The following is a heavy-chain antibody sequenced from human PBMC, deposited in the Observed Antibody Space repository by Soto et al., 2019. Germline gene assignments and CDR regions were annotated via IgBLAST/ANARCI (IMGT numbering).Heavy chain of an antibody. D-gene: IGHD3-10*01. CDR2: ISGSGGST. CDR1: GLSFSSYP. V-gene: IGHV3-23*01. J-gene: IGHJ4*02. Sequence: EVQLLESGGGLVQPGGSLRLSCAASGLSFSSYPMSWVRQAPGKGLEWVSAISGSGGSTYSADSVRGRFTISRDNSKNTLYLQMNSLRAEDTAVYYCAKPCSLLRGAIYCFDYWGQGTLVTVSS. CDR3: AKPCSLLRGAIYCFDY.